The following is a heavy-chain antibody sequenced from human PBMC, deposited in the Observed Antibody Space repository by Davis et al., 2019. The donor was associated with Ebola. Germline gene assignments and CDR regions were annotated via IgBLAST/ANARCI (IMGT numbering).Heavy chain of an antibody. CDR1: GYTFATYD. V-gene: IGHV1-8*01. CDR3: ARGPFRSCLSYSCYYGMDV. D-gene: IGHD2-2*01. Sequence: ASVQVSCKASGYTFATYDVFWVRQAVGQGLEWMGWMNPNNGNTGYAQKFQGRVTMTRNNSINTAYMELSSLRSEDTAVYYCARGPFRSCLSYSCYYGMDVWGQGTTVTVSS. CDR2: MNPNNGNT. J-gene: IGHJ6*02.